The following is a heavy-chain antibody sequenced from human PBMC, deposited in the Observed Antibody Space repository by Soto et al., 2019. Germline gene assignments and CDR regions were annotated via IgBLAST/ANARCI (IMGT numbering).Heavy chain of an antibody. CDR2: ISYDGSNK. V-gene: IGHV3-30-3*01. CDR3: ARDVGATNGEDY. Sequence: QVQLVESGGGVVQPGRSLRLSCAASGFTFSSYAMHWVRQAPGKGLEWVAVISYDGSNKYYADSVKGRFTISRDNSKKTLYLQMNSRRAEDTAVYYWARDVGATNGEDYWGQGTLVTVSS. J-gene: IGHJ4*02. D-gene: IGHD1-26*01. CDR1: GFTFSSYA.